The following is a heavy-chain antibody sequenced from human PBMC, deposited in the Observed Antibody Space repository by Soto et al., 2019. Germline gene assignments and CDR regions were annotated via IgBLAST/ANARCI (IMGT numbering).Heavy chain of an antibody. CDR2: MNPNSGNT. J-gene: IGHJ4*02. CDR1: VYPLTSCD. Sequence: APVRVSCKASVYPLTSCDINWMRQASGQGLEWMGWMNPNSGNTGYAQKFQGRVTMTRNTSISTAYMELSSLRAEDTAVYYCAKDTYYYDRSGYYTYDHWGQGTQVTVSS. V-gene: IGHV1-8*01. D-gene: IGHD3-22*01. CDR3: AKDTYYYDRSGYYTYDH.